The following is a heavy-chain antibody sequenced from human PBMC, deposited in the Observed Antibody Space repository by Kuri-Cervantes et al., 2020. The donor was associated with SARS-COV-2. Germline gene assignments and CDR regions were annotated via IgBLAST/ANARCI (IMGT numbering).Heavy chain of an antibody. CDR1: GGSISSSSYY. CDR2: ICYSGST. V-gene: IGHV4-39*01. CDR3: ARQSASVDY. J-gene: IGHJ4*02. Sequence: SETLSLTCTVSGGSISSSSYYWGWIRQPPGKGLEWIGSICYSGSTYYNPSLKSRVTISVDTSKNQFSLKLSSVTAADTAVYYCARQSASVDYWGQGALVTVSS.